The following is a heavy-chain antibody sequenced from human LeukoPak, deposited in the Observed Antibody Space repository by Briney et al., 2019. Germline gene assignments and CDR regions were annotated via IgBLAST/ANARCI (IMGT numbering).Heavy chain of an antibody. CDR1: GFTVSSNY. CDR2: IYSGGST. V-gene: IGHV3-53*04. Sequence: GGSLRLSCAASGFTVSSNYMSWVRQAPGKGLEWVSVIYSGGSTYYADSVKGRFTISRHDSKNTLCLQMNSLRAEDTAVYYCARIVATISEAFDIWGQGTMVTVSS. CDR3: ARIVATISEAFDI. J-gene: IGHJ3*02. D-gene: IGHD5-12*01.